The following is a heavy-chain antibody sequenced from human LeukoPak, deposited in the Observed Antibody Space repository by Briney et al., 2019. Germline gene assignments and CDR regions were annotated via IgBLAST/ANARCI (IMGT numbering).Heavy chain of an antibody. CDR2: IKNKTDGGTT. D-gene: IGHD3-22*01. V-gene: IGHV3-15*07. CDR3: TTDITMIVVVTIDY. Sequence: GGSLRLSCAASGFTFSNAWMNWVRQAPGKGLEWVGRIKNKTDGGTTDYAAPVEGRFTISRDDSKNTLYLQMNSLKTEDTAVYYCTTDITMIVVVTIDYWGQGTLVTVSS. CDR1: GFTFSNAW. J-gene: IGHJ4*02.